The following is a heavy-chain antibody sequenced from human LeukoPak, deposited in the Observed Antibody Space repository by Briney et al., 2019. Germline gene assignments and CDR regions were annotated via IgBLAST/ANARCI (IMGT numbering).Heavy chain of an antibody. D-gene: IGHD6-19*01. J-gene: IGHJ4*02. CDR2: IKQDGSEK. CDR1: GFTFSNYW. V-gene: IGHV3-7*01. Sequence: GGSLRLSCAASGFTFSNYWMSWVRQAPGKGLEWVANIKQDGSEKYYVDSVKGRFTISRDNTKNSLYLQMNSLRAEDTAVYYCARDGPSRESAGYLGQGTLVTVSS. CDR3: ARDGPSRESAGY.